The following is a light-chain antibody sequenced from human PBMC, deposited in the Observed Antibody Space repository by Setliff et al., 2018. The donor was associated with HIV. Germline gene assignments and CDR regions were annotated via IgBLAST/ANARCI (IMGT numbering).Light chain of an antibody. V-gene: IGLV2-14*01. CDR3: TSYTSSYTLV. Sequence: QSALTQPASVSGSPGQSITISCPGTSSDVGGYNYVSWYQQHPGKAPKVMTYEVSNRPSGVSNRFSGSKSGNTASLTISGLQAEDEADYHCTSYTSSYTLVVGTGTKGTVL. CDR1: SSDVGGYNY. J-gene: IGLJ1*01. CDR2: EVS.